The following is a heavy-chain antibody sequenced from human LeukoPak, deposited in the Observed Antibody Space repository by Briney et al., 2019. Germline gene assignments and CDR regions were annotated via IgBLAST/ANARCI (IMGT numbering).Heavy chain of an antibody. CDR3: ARSPYGDYAYFDY. CDR1: GGTFSSYA. CDR2: IIPIFGTA. J-gene: IGHJ4*02. D-gene: IGHD4-17*01. V-gene: IGHV1-69*01. Sequence: SVKVSCKASGGTFSSYAISWVRQAPGQGLEWMGGIIPIFGTANYAQKFRGRVTITADESTSTAYMELSSLRSEDTAVYYCARSPYGDYAYFDYWGQGTLVTVSS.